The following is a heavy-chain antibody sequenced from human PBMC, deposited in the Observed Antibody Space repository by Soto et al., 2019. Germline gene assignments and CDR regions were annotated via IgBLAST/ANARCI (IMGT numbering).Heavy chain of an antibody. Sequence: TLSLTCTVSGGSISSGGYYWSWIRQHPGKGLEWIGYIYYSGSTYYNPSLKSRVTISVDTSKNQFSLKLSSVTAADTAVYYCARVAGTAMAELGYYYYGMDVWGQGXTVTVYS. CDR1: GGSISSGGYY. CDR2: IYYSGST. J-gene: IGHJ6*02. V-gene: IGHV4-31*03. D-gene: IGHD5-18*01. CDR3: ARVAGTAMAELGYYYYGMDV.